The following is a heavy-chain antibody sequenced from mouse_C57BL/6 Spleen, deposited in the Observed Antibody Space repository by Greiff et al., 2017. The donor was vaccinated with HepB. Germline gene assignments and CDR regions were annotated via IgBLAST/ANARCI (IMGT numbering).Heavy chain of an antibody. D-gene: IGHD1-1*01. J-gene: IGHJ3*01. V-gene: IGHV1-55*01. Sequence: QVQLQQPGAELVKPGASVKMSCKASGYTFTSYWITWVKQRPGQGLEWIGDTYPGSGSTNYNEKFKSKATLTVDTSSSTAYMQLSSLTSEDSAVYYCARWDTTVVATQAYWGQGTLVTVSA. CDR1: GYTFTSYW. CDR2: TYPGSGST. CDR3: ARWDTTVVATQAY.